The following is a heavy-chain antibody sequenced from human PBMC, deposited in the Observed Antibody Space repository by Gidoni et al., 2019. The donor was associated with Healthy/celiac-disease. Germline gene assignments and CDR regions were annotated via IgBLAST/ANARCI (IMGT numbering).Heavy chain of an antibody. CDR2: IYSGSRT. D-gene: IGHD5-12*01. CDR1: GFTASSKY. V-gene: IGHV3-53*01. Sequence: EVQLVESGGGLIQPGGSLRLSCAAAGFTASSKYMTLVRQALGKGLEWVSVIYSGSRTYNADSVRGRFTISRDNSKNTLYLQMNSLRVEDTAVYYCASLMDIGGRPGAFDLWGQGTLVTVSS. J-gene: IGHJ5*02. CDR3: ASLMDIGGRPGAFDL.